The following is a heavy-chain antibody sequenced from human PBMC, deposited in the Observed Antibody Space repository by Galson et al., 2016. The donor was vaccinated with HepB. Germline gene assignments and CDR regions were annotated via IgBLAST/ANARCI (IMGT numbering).Heavy chain of an antibody. CDR3: ARGGLVRGAHGGSFDS. CDR2: ISHDDISK. J-gene: IGHJ4*01. CDR1: GITLRNFI. D-gene: IGHD3-10*01. Sequence: SLRLSCAASGITLRNFIIHWVRQPPGKGLEWVAAISHDDISKYYTDSVKGRFTISRDNSRDTLFLLMTSLRAEDTAVYYCARGGLVRGAHGGSFDSWGQGTLVTVSS. V-gene: IGHV3-30-3*01.